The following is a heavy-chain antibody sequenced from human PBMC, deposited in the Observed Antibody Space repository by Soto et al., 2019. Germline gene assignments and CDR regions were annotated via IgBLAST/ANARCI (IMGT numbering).Heavy chain of an antibody. CDR3: ARLRVFSYAD. CDR1: GFTFSGFA. Sequence: GGSLRLSCAASGFTFSGFAMHWVRQASGKGLEWVGRIKTKTDSYATAYAASVKGRFTISRDDSRNTAYLQMNSLKTEDTAVYYCARLRVFSYADWGQGALVTVSS. V-gene: IGHV3-73*01. D-gene: IGHD3-10*01. J-gene: IGHJ4*02. CDR2: IKTKTDSYAT.